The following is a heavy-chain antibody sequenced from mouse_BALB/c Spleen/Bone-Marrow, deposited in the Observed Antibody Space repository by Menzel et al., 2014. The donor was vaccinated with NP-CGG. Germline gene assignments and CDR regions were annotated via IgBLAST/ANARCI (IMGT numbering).Heavy chain of an antibody. Sequence: EVKLMESGGGLVQPGGSLKLSCAASGFDFSRYCLSWVRQAPGKWPQWIGEINPDSSTINYTPSLKDKFIISRDNAKNTRYLQMRKVRSEDTALYYCARQGYYGYSDYWGQGTTLTVSS. CDR1: GFDFSRYC. D-gene: IGHD1-2*01. CDR3: ARQGYYGYSDY. CDR2: INPDSSTI. V-gene: IGHV4-1*02. J-gene: IGHJ2*01.